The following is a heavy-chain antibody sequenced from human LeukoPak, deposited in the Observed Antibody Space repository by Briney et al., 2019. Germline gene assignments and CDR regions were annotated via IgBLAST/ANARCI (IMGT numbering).Heavy chain of an antibody. CDR1: GYSIRSGYY. V-gene: IGHV4-38-2*02. J-gene: IGHJ4*02. Sequence: PSETLSLTCTVSGYSIRSGYYWAWIRQPPGKGLEWIGSSYHSGGTDYNPSLKSRITISVDTSKNQFSLQLNSLTAADTAVYYCARDLRMGGPWRQFDYWGQGTLVTVSS. CDR3: ARDLRMGGPWRQFDY. D-gene: IGHD3-16*01. CDR2: SYHSGGT.